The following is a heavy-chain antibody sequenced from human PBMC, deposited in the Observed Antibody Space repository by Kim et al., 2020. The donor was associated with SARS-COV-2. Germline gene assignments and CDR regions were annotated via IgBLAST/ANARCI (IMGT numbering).Heavy chain of an antibody. V-gene: IGHV4-39*01. CDR1: GGSISSSSYY. J-gene: IGHJ3*02. D-gene: IGHD3-22*01. Sequence: SETLSLTCTVSGGSISSSSYYWGWIRQPPGKGLEWIGSIYYSGSTYYNPSLKSRVTISVDTSKNQFSLKLSSVTAADTAVYYCASPTYDYTQGVVVIPDGAFDIWGQGTMVTVSS. CDR2: IYYSGST. CDR3: ASPTYDYTQGVVVIPDGAFDI.